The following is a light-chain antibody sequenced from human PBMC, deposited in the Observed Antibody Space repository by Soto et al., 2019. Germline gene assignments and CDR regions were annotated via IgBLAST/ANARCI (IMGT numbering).Light chain of an antibody. CDR3: QQYDSHRWT. CDR2: DAS. V-gene: IGKV1-5*01. CDR1: QSIGRW. J-gene: IGKJ1*01. Sequence: DIQMTQSPSTLSASVRDRVTITCRASQSIGRWLAWYQQKPGKAPNLLIYDASTLESGVPSRFSGSGSGTEFTLTISSLQPDDFVTYFCQQYDSHRWTFGQGTKVEIK.